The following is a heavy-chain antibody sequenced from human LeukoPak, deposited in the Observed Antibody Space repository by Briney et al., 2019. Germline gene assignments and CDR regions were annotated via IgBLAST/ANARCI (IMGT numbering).Heavy chain of an antibody. CDR3: AKDKDYYGSGSYYYYYGMDV. CDR1: GFTFDDYA. J-gene: IGHJ6*02. V-gene: IGHV3-9*01. Sequence: GGSLRLSCAASGFTFDDYAMHWVRQAPGKGLEWVSGISWNSGSIGYADSVKGRFTISRDNAKNSLYLQMNSLRAEDTALYYCAKDKDYYGSGSYYYYYGMDVWGQGTTVTVSS. D-gene: IGHD3-10*01. CDR2: ISWNSGSI.